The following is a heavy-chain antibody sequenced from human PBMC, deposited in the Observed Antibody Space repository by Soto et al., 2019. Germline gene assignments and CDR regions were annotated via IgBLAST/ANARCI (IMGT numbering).Heavy chain of an antibody. D-gene: IGHD1-1*01. CDR3: VRDGTKTLRDWFDP. CDR1: GASISGFY. J-gene: IGHJ5*02. Sequence: SETLSLTCTVSGASISGFYWSWIRKSAGKGLEWIGRIYATGTTDYNPSLKSRVMMSVDTSKKQFSLKLRPVTAADTAVYYCVRDGTKTLRDWFDPWGQGMSVTVSS. CDR2: IYATGTT. V-gene: IGHV4-4*07.